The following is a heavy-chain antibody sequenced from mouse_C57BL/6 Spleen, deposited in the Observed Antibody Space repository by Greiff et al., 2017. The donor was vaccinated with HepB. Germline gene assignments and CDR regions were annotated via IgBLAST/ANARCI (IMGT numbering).Heavy chain of an antibody. V-gene: IGHV3-6*01. D-gene: IGHD2-1*01. CDR2: ISYDGSN. J-gene: IGHJ3*01. CDR3: AREDYGNHSCFAY. Sequence: ESGPGLVKPSQSLSLTCSVTGYSITSGYSWNWIRQFPGNKLEWMGYISYDGSNNYNPSLKNRISITRDTSKNQFFLKLNSVTTEDTATYYCAREDYGNHSCFAYWVQGTLVTVSA. CDR1: GYSITSGYS.